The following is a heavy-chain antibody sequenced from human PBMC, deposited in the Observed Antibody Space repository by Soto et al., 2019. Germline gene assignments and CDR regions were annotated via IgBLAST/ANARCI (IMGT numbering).Heavy chain of an antibody. Sequence: SETLSLTCTVSGGSISSGGYYWSWIRQHPGKGLEWIGYIYYSGSTYYNPSLKSRVTISVDTSKNQFSLKLSSVTAADTAVYYCASAYSGSYYAFDIWGQGTMVTVSS. CDR1: GGSISSGGYY. CDR3: ASAYSGSYYAFDI. J-gene: IGHJ3*02. CDR2: IYYSGST. D-gene: IGHD1-26*01. V-gene: IGHV4-31*03.